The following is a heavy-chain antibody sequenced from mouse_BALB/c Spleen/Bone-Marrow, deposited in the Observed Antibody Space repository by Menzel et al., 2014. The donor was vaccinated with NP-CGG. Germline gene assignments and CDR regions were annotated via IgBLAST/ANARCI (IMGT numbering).Heavy chain of an antibody. J-gene: IGHJ4*01. V-gene: IGHV1-80*01. CDR2: ISPGDGDT. Sequence: VKLIESGADLVRPGSSVKISCKASGYAFSSYWMSFVKPLPGQRLEFLGQISPGDGDTNYNGKFKGKASLTADKSSSTAYMQLSSLTSEDSAVYFCARWLPAMDYWGQGTSVTVSA. CDR3: ARWLPAMDY. D-gene: IGHD2-2*01. CDR1: GYAFSSYW.